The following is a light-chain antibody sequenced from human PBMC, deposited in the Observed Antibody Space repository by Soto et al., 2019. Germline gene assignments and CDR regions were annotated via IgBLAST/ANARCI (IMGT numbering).Light chain of an antibody. J-gene: IGKJ5*01. CDR3: QQRFDWPIT. V-gene: IGKV3-11*01. Sequence: EIVLTQSPATLSLSPGDRVTLSCRASQTVGRYLSWYQHSPGQGPRLLVYDASNSATGIPARFSGSRTETAFTLTISSLEPEDFGVYYCQQRFDWPITFGQGTRLEIK. CDR2: DAS. CDR1: QTVGRY.